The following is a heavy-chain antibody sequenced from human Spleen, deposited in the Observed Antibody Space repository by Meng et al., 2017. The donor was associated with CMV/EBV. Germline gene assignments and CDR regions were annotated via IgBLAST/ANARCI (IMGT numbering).Heavy chain of an antibody. Sequence: GESLKISCAASGFTFSSYAMSWVRQAPGKGLEWISVIYSGAGSTYYTDSVRGRFIISRDNSKKTLYLQMNSLRAEDTAVYYCAKVPNLLAAIGTEYYFDYWGQGTLVTVSS. CDR1: GFTFSSYA. D-gene: IGHD6-13*01. J-gene: IGHJ4*02. CDR2: IYSGAGST. V-gene: IGHV3-23*03. CDR3: AKVPNLLAAIGTEYYFDY.